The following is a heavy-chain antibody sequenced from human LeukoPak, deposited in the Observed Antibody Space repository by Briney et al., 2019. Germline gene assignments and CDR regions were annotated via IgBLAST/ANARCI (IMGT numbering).Heavy chain of an antibody. CDR3: ERQGGYDFWSGYAFDI. CDR1: GYSISSGYY. J-gene: IGHJ3*02. Sequence: PSETLSLTCAVSGYSISSGYYCCLIRQPPGNGLEWIGSIYHSGSTYYNPSLKSRFTISVDNSKNQFSVKLSSVSAADTAVYYCERQGGYDFWSGYAFDIWGQGTMVTVSS. D-gene: IGHD3-3*01. CDR2: IYHSGST. V-gene: IGHV4-38-2*01.